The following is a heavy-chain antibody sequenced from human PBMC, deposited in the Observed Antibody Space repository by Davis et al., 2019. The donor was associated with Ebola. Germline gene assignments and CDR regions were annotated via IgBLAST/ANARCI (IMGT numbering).Heavy chain of an antibody. J-gene: IGHJ4*02. CDR2: LYSAGST. CDR1: GHTVGTAF. D-gene: IGHD3-22*01. Sequence: GESLKISCAVPGHTVGTAFMSWVRQAPGKRLEWVSVLYSAGSTLYADSVKGRFTISRDMSKNILYLQMNSLRVEDTAVYYCAGANYYDSLSDYWGRGSLVTVSS. CDR3: AGANYYDSLSDY. V-gene: IGHV3-53*01.